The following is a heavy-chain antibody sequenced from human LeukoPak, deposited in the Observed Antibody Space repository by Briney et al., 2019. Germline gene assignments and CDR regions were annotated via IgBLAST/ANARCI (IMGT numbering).Heavy chain of an antibody. CDR1: GFTFSDYW. V-gene: IGHV3-48*04. J-gene: IGHJ4*02. CDR2: ISSSGSTI. Sequence: QSGGSLRLSCVGSGFTFSDYWMSWVRQAPGKGLEWVSYISSSGSTIYYADSVKGRFTISRDNAKNSLYLQMNSLRAEDTAVYYCARGHSYYYGSGIYEDYWGQGTLVTVSS. D-gene: IGHD3-10*01. CDR3: ARGHSYYYGSGIYEDY.